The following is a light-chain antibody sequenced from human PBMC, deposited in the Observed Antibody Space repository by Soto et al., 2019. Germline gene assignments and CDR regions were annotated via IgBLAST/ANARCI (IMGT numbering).Light chain of an antibody. V-gene: IGKV3-15*01. CDR2: GAS. Sequence: EIVLTQSPGTQSLSPGERATLSCRAIQSVRSSYLAWYQQKPGQAPRLLIYGASARATGIPARFSGTGSGTEFTLTISSLKSEDYAVYYCQQYKSWPPITFGQGTRLEIK. CDR1: QSVRSSY. J-gene: IGKJ5*01. CDR3: QQYKSWPPIT.